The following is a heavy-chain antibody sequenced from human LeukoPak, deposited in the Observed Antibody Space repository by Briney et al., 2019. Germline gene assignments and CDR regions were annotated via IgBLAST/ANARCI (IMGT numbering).Heavy chain of an antibody. CDR3: AELGITMIGGV. D-gene: IGHD3-10*02. J-gene: IGHJ6*04. V-gene: IGHV3-21*01. CDR1: GFTFSNAW. Sequence: GGSLRLSCAASGFTFSNAWMSWVRQAPGRGLEWVSSISSSSSYIYYADSVKGRFTISRDNAKNSLYLQMNSLRAEDTAVYYCAELGITMIGGVWGKGTTVTISS. CDR2: ISSSSSYI.